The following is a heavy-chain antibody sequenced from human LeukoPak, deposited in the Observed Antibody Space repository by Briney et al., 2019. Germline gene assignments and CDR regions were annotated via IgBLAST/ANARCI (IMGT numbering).Heavy chain of an antibody. Sequence: SVKVSCKASGGTFSSYAISWVRQAPGQGLEWMGGIIPIFGTANYAQKFQGRVTITADKSTSTAYMELSSLRSEDTAVYYCARDLGDYWSGFRSYFFDYWGQGILVTVSS. CDR2: IIPIFGTA. D-gene: IGHD3-3*01. J-gene: IGHJ4*02. CDR3: ARDLGDYWSGFRSYFFDY. CDR1: GGTFSSYA. V-gene: IGHV1-69*06.